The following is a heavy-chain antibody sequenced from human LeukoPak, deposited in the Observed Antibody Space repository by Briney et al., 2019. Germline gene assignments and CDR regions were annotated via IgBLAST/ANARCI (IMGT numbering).Heavy chain of an antibody. V-gene: IGHV3-53*01. D-gene: IGHD4-17*01. J-gene: IGHJ5*02. CDR1: GLTGSHNY. CDR2: IHTSGDT. CDR3: IVFGDSNH. Sequence: GGSLRLSCAASGLTGSHNYVSWVRQAPGKGLEWVSAIHTSGDTCYADSVKGRFTVSRDTSKNTLYLQINSLRVEDTAVYYCIVFGDSNHWGQGTLVTVSS.